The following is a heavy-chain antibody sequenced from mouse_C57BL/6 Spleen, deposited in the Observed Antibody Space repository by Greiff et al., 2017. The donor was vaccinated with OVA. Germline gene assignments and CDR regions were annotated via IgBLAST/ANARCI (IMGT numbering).Heavy chain of an antibody. J-gene: IGHJ4*01. CDR2: IYPSDSET. Sequence: QVQLQQSGAELVRPGSSVKLSCKASGYTFTSYWMDWVKQRPGQGLEWIGNIYPSDSETHYNQKFKDKATLTVDKSSSTAYMQLSSLTSEDSAVYYCARNYGYDGDYWGQGTSVTVSS. V-gene: IGHV1-61*01. CDR3: ARNYGYDGDY. CDR1: GYTFTSYW. D-gene: IGHD2-2*01.